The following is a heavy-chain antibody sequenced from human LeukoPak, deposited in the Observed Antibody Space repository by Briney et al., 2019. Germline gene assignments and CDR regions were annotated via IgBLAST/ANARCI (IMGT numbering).Heavy chain of an antibody. V-gene: IGHV3-7*01. J-gene: IGHJ4*02. CDR3: ARVGSNWSNDY. D-gene: IGHD6-13*01. CDR2: IKQDGSEK. Sequence: TGGSLRLSCAASGFAFSSYAMNWVRQAPGKGLEWVANIKQDGSEKYYVDSVKGRFTISRDNAKNSLYLQMNSLRAEDTAVYYCARVGSNWSNDYWGQGTLVTVSS. CDR1: GFAFSSYA.